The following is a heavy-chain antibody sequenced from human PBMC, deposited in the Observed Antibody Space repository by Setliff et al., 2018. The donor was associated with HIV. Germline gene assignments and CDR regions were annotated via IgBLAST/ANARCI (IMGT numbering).Heavy chain of an antibody. CDR1: GIAVTESS. V-gene: IGHV1-24*01. J-gene: IGHJ4*02. D-gene: IGHD6-25*01. CDR2: IEPEDGKR. CDR3: TTGTGYGLFEH. Sequence: GASVKVSCKVSGIAVTESSIHWVRQTPERGLEWMGGIEPEDGKRVDTQKFQGRVTISRDTSTNIGYMALSSLRPEGTAMYYCTTGTGYGLFEHWGQRTPVTVSS.